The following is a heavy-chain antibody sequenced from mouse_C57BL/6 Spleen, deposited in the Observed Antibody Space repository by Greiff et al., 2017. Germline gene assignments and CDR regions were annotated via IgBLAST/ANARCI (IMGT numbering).Heavy chain of an antibody. Sequence: EVQRVESGAELVRPGASVKLSCTASGFNIKDDYMHWVKQRPEQGLEWIGWIDPENGDTEYASKFQGKATITADTSSNTAYLQLSSLTSEDTAVYYCTTLYDLDYWGQGTTLTVSS. CDR2: IDPENGDT. V-gene: IGHV14-4*01. J-gene: IGHJ2*01. CDR1: GFNIKDDY. CDR3: TTLYDLDY. D-gene: IGHD2-3*01.